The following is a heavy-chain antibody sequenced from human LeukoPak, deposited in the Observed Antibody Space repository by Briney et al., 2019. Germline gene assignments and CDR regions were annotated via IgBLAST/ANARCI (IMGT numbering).Heavy chain of an antibody. D-gene: IGHD4-17*01. V-gene: IGHV1-2*02. CDR2: INPNSGGT. J-gene: IGHJ4*02. Sequence: ASVKVSCKASGYTFTGYYMRWVRQAPGQGLEWMGWINPNSGGTNYAQKFQGRVTMTRDTSISTAYMGLSRLRSDDTAVYYCARVQSPSYGDYGLYYFDYWGQGTLVTVSS. CDR1: GYTFTGYY. CDR3: ARVQSPSYGDYGLYYFDY.